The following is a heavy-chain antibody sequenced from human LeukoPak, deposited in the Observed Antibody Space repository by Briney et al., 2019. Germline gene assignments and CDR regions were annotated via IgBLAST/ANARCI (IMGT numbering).Heavy chain of an antibody. V-gene: IGHV3-11*01. Sequence: GGSLRLSCAASGFTFSDHYMTWIRQAPGKGLEWVSYISSSGTTIYYADSVKGRFTISRDNAKSSLYLQMNSLRAEDTAVYYCAKDGYYGSGPPDYWGQGTLVTVSS. D-gene: IGHD3-10*01. CDR3: AKDGYYGSGPPDY. CDR2: ISSSGTTI. J-gene: IGHJ4*02. CDR1: GFTFSDHY.